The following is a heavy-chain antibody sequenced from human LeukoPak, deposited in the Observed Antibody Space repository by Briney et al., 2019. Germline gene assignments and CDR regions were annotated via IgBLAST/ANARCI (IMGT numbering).Heavy chain of an antibody. J-gene: IGHJ4*02. CDR2: ISGSGGNT. CDR1: RFTFSNYA. V-gene: IGHV3-23*01. CDR3: VKDGGYSSSWPYFDY. D-gene: IGHD6-13*01. Sequence: PGGSLRLSCAASRFTFSNYAMSWVRQAPGKGLEWVSEISGSGGNTYSADSVKGRFTISRDNSKNTLYLQMNSLRAEDTAVYYCVKDGGYSSSWPYFDYWGQGTLVTVSS.